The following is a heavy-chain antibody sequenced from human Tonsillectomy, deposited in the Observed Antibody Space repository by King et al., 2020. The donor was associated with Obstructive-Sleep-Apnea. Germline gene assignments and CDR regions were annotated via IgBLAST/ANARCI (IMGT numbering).Heavy chain of an antibody. Sequence: VQLQESGPGLVKPSQTLSLTCTVSGGSISSGGYYWSWIRQHPGKGLEWIGYIYYSGSTYYNPSLKSRVTISVDTSKNQFSLKLSSVTAADTAVYYCAGEVRDRYYYGSGSYYVFDYWGQGTLVTVSS. CDR3: AGEVRDRYYYGSGSYYVFDY. CDR1: GGSISSGGYY. CDR2: IYYSGST. V-gene: IGHV4-31*03. D-gene: IGHD3-10*01. J-gene: IGHJ4*02.